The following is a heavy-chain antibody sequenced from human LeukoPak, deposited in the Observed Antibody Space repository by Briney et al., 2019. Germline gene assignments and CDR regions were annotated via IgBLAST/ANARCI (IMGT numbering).Heavy chain of an antibody. V-gene: IGHV1-2*02. CDR2: INPNSGGT. D-gene: IGHD6-19*01. Sequence: GASAKVSCEASGYTFTGYYMHWVRQAPGQGLEWMGWINPNSGGTNYAQKFQGRVTMTRDTAIKTAYMELSRLRSDDTAVYYCARERFYSSGSKSNRVDYWGQGTLVTVSS. J-gene: IGHJ4*02. CDR1: GYTFTGYY. CDR3: ARERFYSSGSKSNRVDY.